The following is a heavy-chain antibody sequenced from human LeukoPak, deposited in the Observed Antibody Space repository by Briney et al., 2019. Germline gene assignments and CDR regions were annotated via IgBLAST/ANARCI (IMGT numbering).Heavy chain of an antibody. CDR1: GYSISSGYY. CDR3: AREVAGSGSYDY. J-gene: IGHJ4*02. CDR2: IYHSGST. V-gene: IGHV4-38-2*02. D-gene: IGHD3-10*01. Sequence: SETLSLTCTVSGYSISSGYYWGWIRQPPGKGLEWIGSIYHSGSTKYSPSLKSRVTISVDTSKNQFSLRLRSVTAADTAVYYCAREVAGSGSYDYWGQGTLVTVSS.